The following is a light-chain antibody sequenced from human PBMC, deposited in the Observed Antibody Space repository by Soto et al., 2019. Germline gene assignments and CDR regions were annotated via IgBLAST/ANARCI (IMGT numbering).Light chain of an antibody. J-gene: IGKJ1*01. CDR2: GAS. Sequence: IVMTQSPCTLSLSPGERATLACRASQSVSSSYLAWYQQKPGQAPRLLIYGASNRATGIPDRFSGSGSGTDFTLTINRLEPEDFAIYYCQQYSSTPWTFGQGTKV. CDR3: QQYSSTPWT. CDR1: QSVSSSY. V-gene: IGKV3-20*01.